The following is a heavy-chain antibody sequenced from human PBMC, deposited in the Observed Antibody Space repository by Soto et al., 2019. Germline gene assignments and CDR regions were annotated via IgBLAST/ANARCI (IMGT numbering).Heavy chain of an antibody. Sequence: ASVKVSCKVSGYTLTRLAIHWVRQAPGQGLEWMGWINGYTGNTNYAQKLQGRVTMTTDTSTNTAYLDLWTLISDDTAVYYCARSWVTGKGGIDVWGQGTTVTVSS. CDR3: ARSWVTGKGGIDV. D-gene: IGHD3-16*01. CDR1: GYTLTRLA. CDR2: INGYTGNT. J-gene: IGHJ6*02. V-gene: IGHV1-18*01.